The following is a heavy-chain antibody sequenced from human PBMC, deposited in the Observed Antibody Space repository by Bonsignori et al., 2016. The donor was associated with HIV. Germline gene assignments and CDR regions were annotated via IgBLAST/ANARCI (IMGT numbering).Heavy chain of an antibody. V-gene: IGHV3-48*03. Sequence: VRQAPGKGLEWVSYISSSVSTIYYADSVKGRFTISRDNAKNSLYLQMNSLRAEDTAVYYCASTPVAAHFYYYMDVWGKGTTVTVSS. J-gene: IGHJ6*03. CDR3: ASTPVAAHFYYYMDV. D-gene: IGHD6-19*01. CDR2: ISSSVSTI.